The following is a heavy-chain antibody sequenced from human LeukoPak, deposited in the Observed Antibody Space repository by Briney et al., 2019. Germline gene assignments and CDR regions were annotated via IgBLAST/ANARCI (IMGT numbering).Heavy chain of an antibody. CDR1: GYTFTGYY. CDR3: ARAPSYYYYMDV. Sequence: ASVKVSCTASGYTFTGYYMHWVRQAPGQGLEWMGWINPNSGGTNYAQKFQGRVTMTRDTSISTAYMGLSRLRSDDTAVYYCARAPSYYYYMDVWGKGTTVTVSS. V-gene: IGHV1-2*02. CDR2: INPNSGGT. J-gene: IGHJ6*03.